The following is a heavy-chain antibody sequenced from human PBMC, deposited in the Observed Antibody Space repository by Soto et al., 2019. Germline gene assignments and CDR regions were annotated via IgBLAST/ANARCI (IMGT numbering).Heavy chain of an antibody. V-gene: IGHV4-34*01. CDR3: ARALGYCSGGSCVSAFDI. D-gene: IGHD2-15*01. CDR2: INHSGST. J-gene: IGHJ3*02. CDR1: GGSFSVYY. Sequence: QVQLQQWGAGLLKPSETLSLTCAVYGGSFSVYYWSWIRQPPGKGLEWMGEINHSGSTNYNPSLKSRVTKSVDTSKNPFSLKLRSVTAADTAVYYCARALGYCSGGSCVSAFDIWGQGTMVTVSS.